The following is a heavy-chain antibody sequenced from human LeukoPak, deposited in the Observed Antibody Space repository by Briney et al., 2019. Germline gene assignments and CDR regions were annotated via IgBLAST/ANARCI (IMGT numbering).Heavy chain of an antibody. J-gene: IGHJ4*02. CDR2: INPSGGST. Sequence: ASVTVSCKSSGYTFTIYYMHWVRQAPGQGLEWMGIINPSGGSTSYAQKFQGRVTMTRDTSTSTVYMELSSLRSEDTAVYYCASSIAAPSAFDYWGQGTLVTVSS. CDR1: GYTFTIYY. D-gene: IGHD6-6*01. CDR3: ASSIAAPSAFDY. V-gene: IGHV1-46*01.